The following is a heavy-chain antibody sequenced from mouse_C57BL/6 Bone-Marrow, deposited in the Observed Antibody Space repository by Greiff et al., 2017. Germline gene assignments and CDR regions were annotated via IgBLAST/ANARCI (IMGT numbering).Heavy chain of an antibody. CDR2: IDPSDSYT. J-gene: IGHJ4*01. CDR1: GYTFTSYW. Sequence: QVQLKQPGAELVMPGASVKLSCKASGYTFTSYWMHWVKQRPGQGLEWIGEIDPSDSYTNYTQKFKGKSTLTVDKSSSTAYMQLSSLTSEDSAVXYCARDGSSYNYAMDYWGQGTSVTVSS. V-gene: IGHV1-69*01. CDR3: ARDGSSYNYAMDY. D-gene: IGHD1-1*01.